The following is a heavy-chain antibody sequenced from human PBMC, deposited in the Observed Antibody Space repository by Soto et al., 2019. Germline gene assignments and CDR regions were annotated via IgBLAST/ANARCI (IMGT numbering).Heavy chain of an antibody. CDR3: ARRPRAMTSVTN. Sequence: SETLSLTCTVSGFCVSCYYWIWLRQRPGKGLEWIGYIYDIGSTNYNPSLKSRVTISVDTSKNQFSLKLSSVTAADTAVSYCARRPRAMTSVTNWGQGTLVTVSS. D-gene: IGHD4-17*01. CDR1: GFCVSCYY. V-gene: IGHV4-59*02. CDR2: IYDIGST. J-gene: IGHJ4*02.